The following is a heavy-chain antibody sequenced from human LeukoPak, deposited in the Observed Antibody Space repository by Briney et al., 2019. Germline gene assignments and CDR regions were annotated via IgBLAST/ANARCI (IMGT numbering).Heavy chain of an antibody. CDR1: GGSISSYH. D-gene: IGHD3-22*01. CDR2: CYYSGST. V-gene: IGHV4-59*08. Sequence: PSETLSLTCTVSGGSISSYHWSWIRQPRGKGLEWIGYCYYSGSTNYNPSLKSRVTISVDTSKNQFSLKLSSVTAADTAVYYCARLGYYDGSGDWGQGTLVTVSS. J-gene: IGHJ4*02. CDR3: ARLGYYDGSGD.